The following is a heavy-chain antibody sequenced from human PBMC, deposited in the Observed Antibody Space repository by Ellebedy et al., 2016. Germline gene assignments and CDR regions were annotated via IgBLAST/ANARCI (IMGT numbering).Heavy chain of an antibody. CDR1: GFTFSTYD. V-gene: IGHV3-13*04. CDR2: IGTAGDT. Sequence: GGSLRLXCAASGFTFSTYDMHWVRQVTGKGLEWVSGIGTAGDTYYPGSVKGRFTISRENAKNSLYLQMNSLRAGDTAVYYCARDAKRGDSEVWLDYWGQGTLVTVSS. D-gene: IGHD2-21*02. CDR3: ARDAKRGDSEVWLDY. J-gene: IGHJ4*02.